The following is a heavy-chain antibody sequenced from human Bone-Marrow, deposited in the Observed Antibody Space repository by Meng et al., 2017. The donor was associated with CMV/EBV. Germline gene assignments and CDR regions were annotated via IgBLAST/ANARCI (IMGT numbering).Heavy chain of an antibody. D-gene: IGHD4-17*01. J-gene: IGHJ4*02. CDR3: ARGVATVTTYSPIYFDY. CDR2: IYYSGST. V-gene: IGHV4-39*07. CDR1: GGSIRSGDYY. Sequence: SETLSLTCTVSGGSIRSGDYYWGWIRQPPGKGLEWIGSIYYSGSTYYNPSLKSRVTISVDTSKNQFSLKLSSVTAADTAVYYCARGVATVTTYSPIYFDYWGQGTLVTVSS.